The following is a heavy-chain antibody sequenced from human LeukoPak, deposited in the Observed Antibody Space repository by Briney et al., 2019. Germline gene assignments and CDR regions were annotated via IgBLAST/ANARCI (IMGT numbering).Heavy chain of an antibody. V-gene: IGHV1-2*02. Sequence: ASVKVSCKASGYTFTGYYMHWVRQAPGQGLEWMGWVNPNSGGTNYAQKFQGRVTMTRDTSISTAYMELSRLRSDDTAVYYCARMHPYTRLLWFGEDGMDVWGQGTTGTVSS. CDR3: ARMHPYTRLLWFGEDGMDV. D-gene: IGHD3-10*01. CDR1: GYTFTGYY. J-gene: IGHJ6*02. CDR2: VNPNSGGT.